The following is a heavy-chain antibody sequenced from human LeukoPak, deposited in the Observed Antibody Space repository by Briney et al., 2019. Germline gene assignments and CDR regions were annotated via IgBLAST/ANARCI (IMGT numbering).Heavy chain of an antibody. CDR3: VSFYETY. D-gene: IGHD2/OR15-2a*01. CDR1: GNYW. CDR2: INSDGSWT. J-gene: IGHJ4*02. Sequence: GGSLRFSCAASGNYWMHWVRQVPGKGLVWVSHINSDGSWTSYADSVKGRFTISKDNAKNTVYLQMNSLRAEDTAVYYCVSFYETYWGRGTLVTVSS. V-gene: IGHV3-74*01.